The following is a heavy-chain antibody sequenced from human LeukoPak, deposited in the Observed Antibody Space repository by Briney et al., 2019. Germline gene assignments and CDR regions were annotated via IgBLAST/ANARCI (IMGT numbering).Heavy chain of an antibody. CDR3: ARLGSVVATIDGGFDY. D-gene: IGHD5-12*01. CDR1: GYTFTHYW. V-gene: IGHV5-51*01. Sequence: GESLKISCKGSGYTFTHYWIGWVRQMPGRGLEWMGIIYPSDSDTRYSPSFQDQVTISVDKSISTAYLQWSSLKASDTAMYYCARLGSVVATIDGGFDYWGQGALVTVSS. CDR2: IYPSDSDT. J-gene: IGHJ4*02.